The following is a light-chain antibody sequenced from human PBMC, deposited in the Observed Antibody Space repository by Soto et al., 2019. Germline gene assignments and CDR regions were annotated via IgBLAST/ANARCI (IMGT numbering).Light chain of an antibody. CDR3: ISYAGSNNNV. Sequence: QSALTQPPSASGSPGQSVTISCTGTSSDVGGYNFVSWYQQHPGKAPKLMIYEVTKRPSGVPDRFSGSKSDNTASLTVSGLQAEDEADYYCISYAGSNNNVFGGGTKLTVL. V-gene: IGLV2-8*01. CDR1: SSDVGGYNF. J-gene: IGLJ2*01. CDR2: EVT.